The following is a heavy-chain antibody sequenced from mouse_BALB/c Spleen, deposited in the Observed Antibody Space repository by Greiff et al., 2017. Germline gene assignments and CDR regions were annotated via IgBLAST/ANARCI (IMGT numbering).Heavy chain of an antibody. CDR1: GYTFTSYY. D-gene: IGHD1-1*01. V-gene: IGHV1S81*02. CDR2: INPSNGGT. Sequence: VQLQQSGAELVKPGASVKLSCKASGYTFTSYYMYWVKQRPGQGLEWIGEINPSNGGTNFNEKFKSKATLTVDKSSSTAYMQLSSLTSEDSAVYYCTRWGYYYGSSFYFDYWGQGTTLTVSS. CDR3: TRWGYYYGSSFYFDY. J-gene: IGHJ2*01.